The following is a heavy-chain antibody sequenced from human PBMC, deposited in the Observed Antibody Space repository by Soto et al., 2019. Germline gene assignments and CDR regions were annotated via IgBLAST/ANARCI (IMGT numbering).Heavy chain of an antibody. CDR2: IYHSGST. CDR3: ARDGRKQQLLGYYYYYGMDV. CDR1: GGSISSSNW. D-gene: IGHD6-13*01. J-gene: IGHJ6*02. Sequence: KPSETLSLTCAVSGGSISSSNWWSWVRQPPGKGLEWIGEIYHSGSTNYNPSLKSRVTISVDKSKNQFSLKLSSVTAADTAVCYCARDGRKQQLLGYYYYYGMDVWGQGTTVTVSS. V-gene: IGHV4-4*02.